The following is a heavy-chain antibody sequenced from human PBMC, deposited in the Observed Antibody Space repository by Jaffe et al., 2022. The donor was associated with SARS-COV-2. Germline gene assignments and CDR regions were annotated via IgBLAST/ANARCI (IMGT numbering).Heavy chain of an antibody. CDR2: ISAYNGNT. Sequence: QVQLVQSGAEVKKPGASVKVSCKASGYTFTSYGISWVRQAPGQGLEWMGWISAYNGNTNYAQKLQGRVTMTTDTSTSTAYMELRSLRSDDTAVYYCARDSSGSPFYYYYYGMDVWGQGTTVTVSS. J-gene: IGHJ6*02. D-gene: IGHD6-19*01. CDR1: GYTFTSYG. V-gene: IGHV1-18*01. CDR3: ARDSSGSPFYYYYYGMDV.